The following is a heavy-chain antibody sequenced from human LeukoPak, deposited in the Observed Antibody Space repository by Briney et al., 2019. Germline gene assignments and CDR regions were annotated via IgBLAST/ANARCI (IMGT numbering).Heavy chain of an antibody. CDR2: VYYSGST. J-gene: IGHJ5*02. CDR1: GGSISSYY. CDR3: ARRVVAANEGWFDP. Sequence: PSETLSLTCTVSGGSISSYYWSWIRQPPGKGLEWIGNVYYSGSTFYNPSLRSRVTISVDTSKNQFSLKLSSVTAADTAVYYCARRVVAANEGWFDPWGQGTLVTVSS. D-gene: IGHD2-15*01. V-gene: IGHV4-59*08.